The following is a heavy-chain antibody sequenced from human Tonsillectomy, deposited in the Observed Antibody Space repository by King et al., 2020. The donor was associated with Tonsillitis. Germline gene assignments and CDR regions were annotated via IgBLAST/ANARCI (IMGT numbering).Heavy chain of an antibody. CDR3: ARGNNSRLSPSDF. D-gene: IGHD1/OR15-1a*01. J-gene: IGHJ4*02. V-gene: IGHV3-30*04. Sequence: HVQLVESGGGVVQPGSSLRLSCAASGFTFSTYAMHWVRQAPGKGLEWVAVMSNDGSNKYYADSVKGRLTISRDNSKNTLYLQMNSLRAEDTAVYFCARGNNSRLSPSDFWGQGTLVTVSS. CDR1: GFTFSTYA. CDR2: MSNDGSNK.